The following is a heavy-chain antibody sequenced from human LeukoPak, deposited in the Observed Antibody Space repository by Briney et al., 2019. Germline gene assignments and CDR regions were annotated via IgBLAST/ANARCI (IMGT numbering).Heavy chain of an antibody. CDR3: ARDRRGWNDDNWFHP. Sequence: SETLSLTCTVSGGSISGYYWTWIRQPPGKGLEWIGQIYYTGRADYNPSLKSRITISVDTSKNQISLRLSSVTAADTAVYYCARDRRGWNDDNWFHPWGQGTLVTVSS. D-gene: IGHD1-1*01. CDR2: IYYTGRA. CDR1: GGSISGYY. V-gene: IGHV4-59*01. J-gene: IGHJ5*02.